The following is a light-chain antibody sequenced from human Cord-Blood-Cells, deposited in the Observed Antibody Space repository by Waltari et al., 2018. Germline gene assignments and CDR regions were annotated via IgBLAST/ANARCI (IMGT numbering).Light chain of an antibody. CDR3: NSRDSSGNHWV. CDR1: SLRSYY. Sequence: SSELTQDPAVSVALGQTVRITCQGDSLRSYYASWYQQKPGQAPVLVIYGKNNRPSGIPDRFSGSNSGNTASLTITGAQAEDEAYYYCNSRDSSGNHWVFGGGTKLTVL. CDR2: GKN. V-gene: IGLV3-19*01. J-gene: IGLJ3*02.